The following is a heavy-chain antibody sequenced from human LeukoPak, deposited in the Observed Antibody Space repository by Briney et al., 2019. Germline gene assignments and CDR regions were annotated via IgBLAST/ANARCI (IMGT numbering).Heavy chain of an antibody. CDR1: GYTFTSYD. J-gene: IGHJ4*02. CDR2: MNPNSGNT. D-gene: IGHD4-23*01. V-gene: IGHV1-8*01. CDR3: ARAAVVTPVIYSY. Sequence: ASVKVSCKASGYTFTSYDINWVRQATGQGLEWMGWMNPNSGNTGYAQKFQGRVTITADESTSTAYMELSSLRSEDTAVYYCARAAVVTPVIYSYWGQGTLVTVSS.